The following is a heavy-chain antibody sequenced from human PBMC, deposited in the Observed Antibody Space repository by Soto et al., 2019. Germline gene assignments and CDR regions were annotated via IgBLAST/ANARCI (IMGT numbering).Heavy chain of an antibody. V-gene: IGHV3-11*06. Sequence: PGGSLRLSCAASGFTFSDYYMSWIRQAPGKGLEWVSYISSSSSYTNYADSVKGRFTISRDNAKNSLYLQMNSLRAEDTAVYYCAREGPTVIDAAAFAIWGQGTMVTVSS. J-gene: IGHJ3*02. D-gene: IGHD2-21*01. CDR1: GFTFSDYY. CDR2: ISSSSSYT. CDR3: AREGPTVIDAAAFAI.